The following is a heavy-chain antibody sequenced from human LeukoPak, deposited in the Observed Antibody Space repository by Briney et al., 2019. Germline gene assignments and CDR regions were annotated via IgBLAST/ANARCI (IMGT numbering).Heavy chain of an antibody. J-gene: IGHJ4*02. D-gene: IGHD6-19*01. CDR1: GDSISSSSYS. V-gene: IGHV4-39*07. CDR2: IYYSGST. CDR3: ARALKGSGWFFRDPVL. Sequence: SETLSLTCTVSGDSISSSSYSWGWIRQPPGKGLEWIGSIYYSGSTYYNSSLKTRVTISVDTSKNQFSLKLTSVTAADTAVYYCARALKGSGWFFRDPVLWGQGTLVTVSS.